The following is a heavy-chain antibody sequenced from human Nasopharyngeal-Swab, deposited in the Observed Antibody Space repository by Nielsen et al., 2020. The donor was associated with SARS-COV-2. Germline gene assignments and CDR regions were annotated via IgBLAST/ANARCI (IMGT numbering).Heavy chain of an antibody. V-gene: IGHV3-74*01. CDR2: INSDGSST. D-gene: IGHD4-17*01. J-gene: IGHJ3*02. Sequence: GGSLRLSCAASGFTFSSYWMHWVRQAPGKGLVWVSRINSDGSSTSYADSVKGRFTISRDNAKNTLYLQMNSLRAEDTAVYYCARTHGDYPNDAFDIWGQGTMVTVSS. CDR3: ARTHGDYPNDAFDI. CDR1: GFTFSSYW.